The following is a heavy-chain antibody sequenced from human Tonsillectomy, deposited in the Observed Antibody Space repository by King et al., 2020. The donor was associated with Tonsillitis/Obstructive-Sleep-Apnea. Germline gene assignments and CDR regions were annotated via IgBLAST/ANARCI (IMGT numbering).Heavy chain of an antibody. J-gene: IGHJ4*02. D-gene: IGHD2-2*01. CDR2: IYSGGST. Sequence: VQLVESGGGLIQPGGSLRLSCAASGFTVSSNYMSWVRQAPWKGLEWVSVIYSGGSTYYADSVKGRFTISRDNSKNTLYLQMNSLRAEDTAVYYCAGDSGYCSSTSCYAGGPYDYWGQGTLVTVSS. V-gene: IGHV3-53*01. CDR1: GFTVSSNY. CDR3: AGDSGYCSSTSCYAGGPYDY.